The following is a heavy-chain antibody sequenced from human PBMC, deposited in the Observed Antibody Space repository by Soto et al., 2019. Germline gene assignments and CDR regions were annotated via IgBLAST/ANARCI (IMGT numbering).Heavy chain of an antibody. J-gene: IGHJ4*01. CDR3: AAFPGLTDRGSYRGGWDCVY. V-gene: IGHV1-24*01. Sequence: QVQLVQSGAEVKKPGASVKVSCKVSGYTLTELSMHWVRQAPGHGLAWMGGFAPEDGESIYTQKFQGRVTMTEDTATDTAYIELSSLRAEDTAVDDCAAFPGLTDRGSYRGGWDCVYGGQGTLVTVSS. CDR2: FAPEDGES. D-gene: IGHD1-26*01. CDR1: GYTLTELS.